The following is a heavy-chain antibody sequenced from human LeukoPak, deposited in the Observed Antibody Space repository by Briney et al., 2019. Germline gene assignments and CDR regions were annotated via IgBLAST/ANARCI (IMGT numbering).Heavy chain of an antibody. J-gene: IGHJ5*02. CDR1: GGSISSYY. D-gene: IGHD6-13*01. Sequence: SETLSLTCTVSGGSISSYYWSWIRQPPGKGLEWIGSIYYSGSTYYNPSLKSRVTISVDTSKNQFSLKLSSVTAADTAVYYCARRGSSSWNGGNNWFDPWGQGTLVTVSS. V-gene: IGHV4-39*07. CDR3: ARRGSSSWNGGNNWFDP. CDR2: IYYSGST.